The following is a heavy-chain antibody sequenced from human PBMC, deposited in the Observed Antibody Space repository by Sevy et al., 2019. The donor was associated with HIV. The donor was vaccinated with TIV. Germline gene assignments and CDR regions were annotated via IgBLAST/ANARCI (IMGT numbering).Heavy chain of an antibody. CDR2: ISTRSSYI. Sequence: LGGSLRLSCAASGFIFSSSSMNWVRQAPGKGLEWVSSISTRSSYIYYVDSVKGRFTISRDNARNSLYLQMNSLRAEDTAVYFCASVSAYYMDVWGKGTTVTVSS. V-gene: IGHV3-21*01. CDR1: GFIFSSSS. CDR3: ASVSAYYMDV. J-gene: IGHJ6*03.